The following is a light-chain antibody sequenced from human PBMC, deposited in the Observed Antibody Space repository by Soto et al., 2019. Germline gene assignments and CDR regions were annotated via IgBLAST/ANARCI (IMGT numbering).Light chain of an antibody. CDR2: GNS. J-gene: IGLJ1*01. V-gene: IGLV1-40*01. Sequence: VLTQPPSVSGAPGQRVTISCTGSNSNIGAGYDVHWYQQLPGTAPKLLIYGNSNRPSGVPDRFSGSKSGTSASLAITGLQAEDEADYYCQSYDSSLSVYVFGTGTKVTVL. CDR3: QSYDSSLSVYV. CDR1: NSNIGAGYD.